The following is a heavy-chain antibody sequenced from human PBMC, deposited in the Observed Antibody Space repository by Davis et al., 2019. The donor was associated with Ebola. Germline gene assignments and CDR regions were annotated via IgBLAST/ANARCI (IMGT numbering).Heavy chain of an antibody. CDR3: ARHGFAFHFDY. V-gene: IGHV4-34*01. J-gene: IGHJ4*02. CDR1: GDSVSDYF. CDR2: TGHSGYT. Sequence: MPSETLSLTCAVYGDSVSDYFWSWIRQPPGKGLEWIGETGHSGYTNYSPSLMSRVTISVDTSKNQFSLKLSSVTAADTAVYYCARHGFAFHFDYWGQGTLVTVSS. D-gene: IGHD3-3*02.